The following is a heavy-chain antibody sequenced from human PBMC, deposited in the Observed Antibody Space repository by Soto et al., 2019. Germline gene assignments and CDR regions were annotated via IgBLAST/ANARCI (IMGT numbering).Heavy chain of an antibody. CDR3: AKDYDFWSGYSPSRGVDY. D-gene: IGHD3-3*01. J-gene: IGHJ4*02. V-gene: IGHV3-23*01. CDR2: VSSSGRST. CDR1: GFTFGNYD. Sequence: GSLRLSCAASGFTFGNYDMSWVRQAPGKGLEWVSGVSSSGRSTNYADSVKGRFTISRDNSKNTLYLQMNSLRAEDTAVYYCAKDYDFWSGYSPSRGVDYWGQGTLVTVSS.